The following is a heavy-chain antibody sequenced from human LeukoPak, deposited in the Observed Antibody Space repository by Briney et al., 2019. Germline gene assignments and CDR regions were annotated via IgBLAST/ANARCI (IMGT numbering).Heavy chain of an antibody. V-gene: IGHV5-51*01. CDR2: IYPDDSDT. CDR3: AIGGDSTTSCYRCFVY. D-gene: IGHD2-2*01. CDR1: GYSFKNYW. J-gene: IGHJ4*02. Sequence: GESLKISCKGSGYSFKNYWIGWVRQMLGKGLEWMGIIYPDDSDTRYSPSFQGQVTVSADKSVSTAYLQWSSLKASDTAMYYCAIGGDSTTSCYRCFVYWGQGTLVTVSS.